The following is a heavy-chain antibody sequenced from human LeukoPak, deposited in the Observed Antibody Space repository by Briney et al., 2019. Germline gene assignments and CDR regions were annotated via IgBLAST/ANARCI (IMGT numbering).Heavy chain of an antibody. D-gene: IGHD3-22*01. J-gene: IGHJ4*02. CDR1: GFTFSSYW. CDR2: IKQDGSEK. CDR3: ARDYYDSSAYYVSYFDY. Sequence: GGSLRLSCAASGFTFSSYWMSWVRQAPGKGLEWVANIKQDGSEKYYVDSVKGRFTISRDNAKNSLYLQMNSLRAEDTAVYYCARDYYDSSAYYVSYFDYWGQGTLVTVSS. V-gene: IGHV3-7*01.